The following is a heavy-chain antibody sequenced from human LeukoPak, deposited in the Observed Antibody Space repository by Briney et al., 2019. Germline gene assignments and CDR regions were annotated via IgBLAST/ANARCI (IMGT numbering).Heavy chain of an antibody. V-gene: IGHV3-7*01. D-gene: IGHD1-7*01. CDR1: GFTFSSNW. CDR2: IKQDGSEK. Sequence: GGSLRLSYAASGFTFSSNWMSWVRQAPGKGLEWVANIKQDGSEKYYVDSVKGRFTISRDNAKKSLYLQMNSLRAGDTAVYYCASGNYVYWGQGTLVTVSS. CDR3: ASGNYVY. J-gene: IGHJ4*02.